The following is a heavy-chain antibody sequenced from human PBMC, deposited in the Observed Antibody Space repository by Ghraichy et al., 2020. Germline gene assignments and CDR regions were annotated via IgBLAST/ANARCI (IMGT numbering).Heavy chain of an antibody. V-gene: IGHV3-74*01. J-gene: IGHJ4*02. CDR2: TNEDGRIT. Sequence: LSLTCGASGMTFSTYWMHWVRQVPGKGLVWVSLTNEDGRITNYADSVEGRFTISRDNAKNTLYLQMNSLRAEDTAVYYCARDVGGRSSFWGQGTLVTVSS. CDR1: GMTFSTYW. CDR3: ARDVGGRSSF. D-gene: IGHD1-26*01.